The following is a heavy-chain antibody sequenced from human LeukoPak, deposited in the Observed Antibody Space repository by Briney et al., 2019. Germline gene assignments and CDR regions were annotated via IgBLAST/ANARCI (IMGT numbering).Heavy chain of an antibody. J-gene: IGHJ5*02. Sequence: GGSLRLSCAASGFTFSSYAMSWVRQAPGKGLEWVSVISGGGGSTYYADSLKGRFTISRDNSKNTLYLQINSLRAEDTAFYFCARLPTAINGYFDPWGQGALVTVSS. CDR2: ISGGGGST. CDR3: ARLPTAINGYFDP. D-gene: IGHD2-2*01. CDR1: GFTFSSYA. V-gene: IGHV3-23*01.